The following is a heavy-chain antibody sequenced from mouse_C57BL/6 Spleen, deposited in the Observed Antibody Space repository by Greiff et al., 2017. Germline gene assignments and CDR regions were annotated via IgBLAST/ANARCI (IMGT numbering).Heavy chain of an antibody. D-gene: IGHD4-1*01. Sequence: EVKVVESGPGMVKPSQSLSLTCTVTGYSITSGYDWHWIRHFPRNKLEWMGFISYCGSTNYNQSLNSRISITPDTSKNHFFLKLNSVTTEDTDTYYCARGELGGLFDYWGQGTTLTVSS. CDR1: GYSITSGYD. V-gene: IGHV3-1*01. CDR2: ISYCGST. CDR3: ARGELGGLFDY. J-gene: IGHJ2*01.